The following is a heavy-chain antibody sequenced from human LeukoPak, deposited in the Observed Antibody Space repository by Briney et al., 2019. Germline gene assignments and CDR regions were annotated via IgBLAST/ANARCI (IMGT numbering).Heavy chain of an antibody. CDR2: IWYDGSNK. Sequence: PGRSLRLSCAASGFTFSSYGMHWVRQAPGKGLEWVAVIWYDGSNKYYADSVKGRFTISRDNSKNTLYLQMNSLRAEDTAVYYCASGGSSYFDYWGQGTLVTVSS. CDR3: ASGGSSYFDY. D-gene: IGHD6-6*01. V-gene: IGHV3-33*01. J-gene: IGHJ4*02. CDR1: GFTFSSYG.